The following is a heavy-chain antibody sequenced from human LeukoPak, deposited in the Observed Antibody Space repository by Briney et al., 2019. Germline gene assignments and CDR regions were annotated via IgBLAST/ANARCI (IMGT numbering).Heavy chain of an antibody. V-gene: IGHV3-7*01. CDR1: GFTFDSNS. J-gene: IGHJ4*02. Sequence: GGSLRLSCAASGFTFDSNSMSWVRQAPGKGLEWVANIKQDGSEKYYVDSVKGRFTISRDNAKNSLYLQMNSLGAEDTAVYYCAKNWGSLDYWGPGTLVTVSS. D-gene: IGHD7-27*01. CDR2: IKQDGSEK. CDR3: AKNWGSLDY.